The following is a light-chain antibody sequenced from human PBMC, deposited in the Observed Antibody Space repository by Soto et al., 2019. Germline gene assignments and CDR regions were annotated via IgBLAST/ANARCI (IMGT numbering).Light chain of an antibody. V-gene: IGKV1-9*01. J-gene: IGKJ4*01. CDR1: QDISSY. CDR2: AAS. Sequence: IQLTQSPSSLSASVGDRVTITCRASQDISSYLAWYQQRPGKAPALLIYAASTLQGGVPSRFSGSGFGTDFTLTYGSLQAEDFASYYAQQLRSYASTFGGGTKVDIK. CDR3: QQLRSYAST.